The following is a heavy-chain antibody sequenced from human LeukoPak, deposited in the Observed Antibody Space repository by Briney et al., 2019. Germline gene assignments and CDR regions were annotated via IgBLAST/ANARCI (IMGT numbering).Heavy chain of an antibody. J-gene: IGHJ4*02. V-gene: IGHV3-53*01. CDR2: IYSGGST. D-gene: IGHD1-26*01. CDR3: ARGIQYSGSCSYYFDY. Sequence: GGSLRVSCAASGFTVSSNYMSWVRQAPGKGLEWVSVIYSGGSTYYADSVKGRFTISRDNSKNTLYLQMNSLRAEDTAVYYCARGIQYSGSCSYYFDYWGQGTLVTVSS. CDR1: GFTVSSNY.